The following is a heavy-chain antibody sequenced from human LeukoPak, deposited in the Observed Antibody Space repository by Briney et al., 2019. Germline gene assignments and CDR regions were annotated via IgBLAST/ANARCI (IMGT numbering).Heavy chain of an antibody. V-gene: IGHV3-53*01. CDR1: GFTFSSYA. Sequence: PGGSLRLSCAASGFTFSSYAMHWVRQAPGEGLEWVSVIYSGGSTYYADSVKGRSTISRDNSKNTLYLQMNSLRAEDTAVYYCAREPLYYYGSGSYYRAFDIWGQGTMVTVSS. D-gene: IGHD3-10*01. J-gene: IGHJ3*02. CDR3: AREPLYYYGSGSYYRAFDI. CDR2: IYSGGST.